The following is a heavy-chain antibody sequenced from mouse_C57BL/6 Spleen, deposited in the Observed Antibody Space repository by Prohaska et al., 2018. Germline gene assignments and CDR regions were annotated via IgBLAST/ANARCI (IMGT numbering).Heavy chain of an antibody. CDR2: INPADGDT. J-gene: IGHJ2*01. Sequence: EVQLQLSGAELVRPGASVKLSCTASGFNIKDYYMHWVKQRPEQGLEWIGRINPADGDTEYAPKFQGKATMTADTSATTAYLLHSSRPSDSPAVYYSTTGDYVYFDSWGKGTNLTVSS. CDR3: TTGDYVYFDS. V-gene: IGHV14-1*01. D-gene: IGHD2-4*01. CDR1: GFNIKDYY.